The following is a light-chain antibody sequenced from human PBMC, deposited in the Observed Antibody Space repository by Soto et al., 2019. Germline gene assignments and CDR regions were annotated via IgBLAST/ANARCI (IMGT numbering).Light chain of an antibody. J-gene: IGKJ5*01. V-gene: IGKV3D-15*01. Sequence: TQSPCSLSLSPGERATLSCRASQSLSSNLACYQQKPGKSPSPLIYGASPSATGIPPRFSSSGSRTTFTPTICSLQSEDYSFYYYQHYNHWTPITFGQGTRLDIK. CDR1: QSLSSN. CDR2: GAS. CDR3: QHYNHWTPIT.